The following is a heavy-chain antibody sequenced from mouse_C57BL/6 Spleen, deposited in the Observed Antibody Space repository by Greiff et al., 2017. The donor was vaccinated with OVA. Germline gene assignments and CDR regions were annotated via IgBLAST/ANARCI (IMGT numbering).Heavy chain of an antibody. Sequence: QVQLQQPGAELVMPGASVKLSCKASGYTFTSYWMHWVKQRPGQGLEWIGEIDPSDSYTNYNQKFKGKSTLTVDKSSSTAYMQLSSLTSEDSAVYYCARLGDPYAMDYWGQGTSVTVSS. CDR2: IDPSDSYT. CDR1: GYTFTSYW. J-gene: IGHJ4*01. CDR3: ARLGDPYAMDY. V-gene: IGHV1-69*01.